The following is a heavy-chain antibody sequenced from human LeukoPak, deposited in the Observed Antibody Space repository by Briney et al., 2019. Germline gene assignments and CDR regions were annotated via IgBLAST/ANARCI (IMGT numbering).Heavy chain of an antibody. Sequence: GGSLRLSCAASGFTFDDCAMHWVRQAPGKGLEWVSGISWNSGSIGYADSVKGRFTISRDNAKNSLYLQMNSLRAEDTALYYCAKGIAAAGIVHYFDYWGQGTLVTVSS. CDR3: AKGIAAAGIVHYFDY. CDR1: GFTFDDCA. D-gene: IGHD6-13*01. CDR2: ISWNSGSI. V-gene: IGHV3-9*01. J-gene: IGHJ4*02.